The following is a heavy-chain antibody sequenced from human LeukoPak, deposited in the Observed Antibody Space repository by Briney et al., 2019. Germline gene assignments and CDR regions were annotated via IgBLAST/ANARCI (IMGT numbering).Heavy chain of an antibody. Sequence: SETLSLTCAVSGYSISSGYYWGWIRQPPGKGLEWIGSIYYSGSTYYNPSLKSRVTISVDTSKNQFSLKLSSVTAADTAVYYCATLLYYDFWSGYHRDYWGQGTLVTVSS. CDR2: IYYSGST. CDR1: GYSISSGYY. V-gene: IGHV4-38-2*01. J-gene: IGHJ4*02. D-gene: IGHD3-3*01. CDR3: ATLLYYDFWSGYHRDY.